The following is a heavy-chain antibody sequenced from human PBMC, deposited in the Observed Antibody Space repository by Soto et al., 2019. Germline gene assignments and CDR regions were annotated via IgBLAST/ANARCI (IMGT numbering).Heavy chain of an antibody. CDR2: IKSKTDGGTT. V-gene: IGHV3-15*07. CDR3: TTISPHYDSSGYYWNFDY. Sequence: GGSLRLSCAASGFTFSNAWMNWVRQAPGKGQEWVGRIKSKTDGGTTDYAAPVKGRFTISRDDSKNTLYLQMNSLKTEDTAVYYCTTISPHYDSSGYYWNFDYWGQGTLVTVSS. CDR1: GFTFSNAW. D-gene: IGHD3-22*01. J-gene: IGHJ4*02.